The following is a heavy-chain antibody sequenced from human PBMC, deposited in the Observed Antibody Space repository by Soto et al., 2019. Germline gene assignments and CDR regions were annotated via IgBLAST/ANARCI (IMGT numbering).Heavy chain of an antibody. CDR2: VWLDGSNK. Sequence: PXGSLRLSCSASGVTFSNYDMHWVRQAPGKGLEWVAFVWLDGSNKYYADSVRDRFTISRVNSKNTLYLQMNSLRAEDTAVYHCAPQAFDYWGQGTLVTVSS. CDR3: APQAFDY. CDR1: GVTFSNYD. J-gene: IGHJ4*02. V-gene: IGHV3-33*08.